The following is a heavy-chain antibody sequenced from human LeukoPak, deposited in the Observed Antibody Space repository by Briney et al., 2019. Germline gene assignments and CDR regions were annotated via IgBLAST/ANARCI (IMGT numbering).Heavy chain of an antibody. J-gene: IGHJ3*02. CDR2: IYSGGST. D-gene: IGHD1-26*01. V-gene: IGHV3-53*01. Sequence: PGGSLRLSCAASGFTVSSNYMSWVRQAPGKGLEWVSVIYSGGSTYYADSVKGRFTISRDNSKNTLFLQMNSLRGEDMAVYYCAKGLSGSYSGYAFDIWGQGTMVTVSS. CDR1: GFTVSSNY. CDR3: AKGLSGSYSGYAFDI.